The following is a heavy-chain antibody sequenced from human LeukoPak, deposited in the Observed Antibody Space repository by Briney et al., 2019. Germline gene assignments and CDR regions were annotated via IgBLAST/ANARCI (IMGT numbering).Heavy chain of an antibody. Sequence: GGSLRLSCVVSGITLSNYAMSWVRQAPGKGLEWVSSISSSSSYIYYADSVKGRFTISRDNAKNSLYLQMNSLRAEDTAVYYCARDYYDSSGYDYYYYYGMDVWGQGTTVTVSS. CDR3: ARDYYDSSGYDYYYYYGMDV. CDR1: GITLSNYA. CDR2: ISSSSSYI. V-gene: IGHV3-21*01. D-gene: IGHD3-22*01. J-gene: IGHJ6*02.